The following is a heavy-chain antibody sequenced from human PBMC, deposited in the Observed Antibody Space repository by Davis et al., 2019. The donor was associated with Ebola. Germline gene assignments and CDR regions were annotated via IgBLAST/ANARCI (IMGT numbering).Heavy chain of an antibody. J-gene: IGHJ6*02. V-gene: IGHV4-34*01. Sequence: MPSETLSPTCAVYGGSFSGYYWSWIRQPPGKGLEWIGEFNHSGITKYNPSLKSRVTISVDTSKNQFSLRLTSVTAADKAVYYCARDSGPYGMDVWGQGTTVTVSS. CDR3: ARDSGPYGMDV. CDR2: FNHSGIT. D-gene: IGHD2-21*01. CDR1: GGSFSGYY.